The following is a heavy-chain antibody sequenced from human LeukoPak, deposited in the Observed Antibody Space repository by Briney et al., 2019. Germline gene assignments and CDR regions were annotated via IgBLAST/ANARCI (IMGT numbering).Heavy chain of an antibody. CDR1: GFTFSSYW. Sequence: GGSLRLSCAASGFTFSSYWMSWVRQAPGKGLEWVSYISSSGTTIYYADSVRGRFTISRDNAKNSLYLQMNSLRAEDTAVYYCARDYDYEDAGGFDHWGQGTLVTVSS. J-gene: IGHJ4*02. CDR2: ISSSGTTI. CDR3: ARDYDYEDAGGFDH. D-gene: IGHD3-22*01. V-gene: IGHV3-48*04.